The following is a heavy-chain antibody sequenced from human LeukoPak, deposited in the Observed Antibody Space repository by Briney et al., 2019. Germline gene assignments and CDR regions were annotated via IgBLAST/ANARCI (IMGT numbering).Heavy chain of an antibody. CDR1: GYTFTSYG. CDR3: AREEYCNSTTCYKAFDI. CDR2: ISAYIGNT. D-gene: IGHD2/OR15-2a*01. V-gene: IGHV1-18*01. Sequence: ASVTVSCMASGYTFTSYGISWVRQAPGEGSEWVGWISAYIGNTYFAQNLQGRVTMTTDTSTSTAYMELRRLRSDDTAVYYCAREEYCNSTTCYKAFDIWGQGTMVTVSS. J-gene: IGHJ3*02.